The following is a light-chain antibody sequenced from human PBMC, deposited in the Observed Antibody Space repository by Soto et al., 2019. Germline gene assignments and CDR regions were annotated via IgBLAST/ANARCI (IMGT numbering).Light chain of an antibody. CDR1: NIGSQS. CDR2: DDS. V-gene: IGLV3-21*02. Sequence: SYELTQPPSVSVAPGQTARITCGGNNIGSQSVHWYHQKAGQAPVLIVYDDSDRPSGIPERFAGSNSGNTATLTISRVEAGDEADYYCQVWDSSSDHVVFGGGTKVTVL. J-gene: IGLJ2*01. CDR3: QVWDSSSDHVV.